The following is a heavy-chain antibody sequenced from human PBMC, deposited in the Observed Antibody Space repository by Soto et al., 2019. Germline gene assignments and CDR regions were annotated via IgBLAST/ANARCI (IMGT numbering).Heavy chain of an antibody. J-gene: IGHJ4*02. CDR1: GLTFTSSA. CDR2: ISAYNGNT. CDR3: ARDPGTRSDY. Sequence: ASVKVSCKAAGLTFTSSAVQWVRQAPGQGLEWMGWISAYNGNTNYAQKLQGRVTMTTDTSTSTAYMELRSLRSDDTAVYYCARDPGTRSDYWGQGTLVTVSS. V-gene: IGHV1-18*01. D-gene: IGHD3-10*01.